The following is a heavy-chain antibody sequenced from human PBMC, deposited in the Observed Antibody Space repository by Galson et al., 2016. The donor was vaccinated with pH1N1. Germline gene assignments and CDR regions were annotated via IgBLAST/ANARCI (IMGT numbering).Heavy chain of an antibody. V-gene: IGHV1-69*05. Sequence: SVKVSCKASGYTSSSYAINWVRQARGQGLEWMGGIIPIIGTTRYAQKFQGRVTITTDEVTSTVYMELSSLRSEDTAVYYCARHLGYHYLHNVMDVWGQGTSVTVSS. J-gene: IGHJ6*02. CDR2: IIPIIGTT. CDR3: ARHLGYHYLHNVMDV. CDR1: GYTSSSYA. D-gene: IGHD2/OR15-2a*01.